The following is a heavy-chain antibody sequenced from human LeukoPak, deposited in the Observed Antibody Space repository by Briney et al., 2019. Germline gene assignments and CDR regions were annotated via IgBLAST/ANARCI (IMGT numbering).Heavy chain of an antibody. V-gene: IGHV1-2*02. CDR2: INPNSGGT. Sequence: EASVKVSCKASGYTFTGYYMHWVRQAPGQRLEWMGWINPNSGGTNYAQKFQGRVTMTRDTSISTAYMELSRLRSDDTAVYYCARAHGGIGAFDIWGQGTMVTVSS. D-gene: IGHD3-16*01. CDR1: GYTFTGYY. CDR3: ARAHGGIGAFDI. J-gene: IGHJ3*02.